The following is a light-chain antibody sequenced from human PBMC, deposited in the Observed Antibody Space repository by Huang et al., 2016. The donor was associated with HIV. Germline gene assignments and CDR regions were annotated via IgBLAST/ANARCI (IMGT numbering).Light chain of an antibody. Sequence: DIQMTQSPASLSASIGDRVSLTCRASQSISTYLNWYQQTPGEAPKLLIQAASRLQSGVSSRFSASGSETDFTRTINNLQPEDFATYFCQQSYSPPYTFGQGTKLEIK. CDR3: QQSYSPPYT. V-gene: IGKV1-39*01. CDR2: AAS. CDR1: QSISTY. J-gene: IGKJ2*01.